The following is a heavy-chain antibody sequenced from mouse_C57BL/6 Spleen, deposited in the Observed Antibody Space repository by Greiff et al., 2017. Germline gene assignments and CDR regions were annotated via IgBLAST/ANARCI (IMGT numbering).Heavy chain of an antibody. CDR1: GFTFSDYY. D-gene: IGHD1-1*01. CDR2: INYDGSST. Sequence: EVHLVESEGGLVQPGSSMKLSCTASGFTFSDYYMAWVRQVPEKGLEWVANINYDGSSTYYLDSLKSRFLISRDNAKNILYLQMSSLKSEDTATYYCARDKDYYGSSYGFAYWGQGTLVTVSA. J-gene: IGHJ3*01. V-gene: IGHV5-16*01. CDR3: ARDKDYYGSSYGFAY.